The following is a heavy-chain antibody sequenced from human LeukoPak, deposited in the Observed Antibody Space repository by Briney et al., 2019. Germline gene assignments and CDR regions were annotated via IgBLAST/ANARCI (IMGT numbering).Heavy chain of an antibody. CDR3: AKGRAQYCSSTSCYAFDY. CDR2: IWYDGSNK. V-gene: IGHV3-33*06. CDR1: GFTFSSYG. Sequence: GGSLRLSCAASGFTFSSYGMRWVRQAPGKGLEWVAVIWYDGSNKYYADSVKGRFTISRDNSKNTLYLQMNSLRAEDTAVYYCAKGRAQYCSSTSCYAFDYWGQGTLVTVSS. J-gene: IGHJ4*02. D-gene: IGHD2-2*01.